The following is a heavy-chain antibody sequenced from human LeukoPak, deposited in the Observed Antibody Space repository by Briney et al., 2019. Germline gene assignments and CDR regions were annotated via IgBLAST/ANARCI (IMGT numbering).Heavy chain of an antibody. Sequence: GGSLRLSCAVSGFTFSNYAMTWVRQAPGKGLEWVSAISGSGGSTYYADSVKGRFTISRDNSKNTLFLQMNSLRAEDTAVYYCAKEAYDFWSGYYTGFDYWGQGTLVTVSS. V-gene: IGHV3-23*01. D-gene: IGHD3-3*01. CDR2: ISGSGGST. CDR3: AKEAYDFWSGYYTGFDY. CDR1: GFTFSNYA. J-gene: IGHJ4*02.